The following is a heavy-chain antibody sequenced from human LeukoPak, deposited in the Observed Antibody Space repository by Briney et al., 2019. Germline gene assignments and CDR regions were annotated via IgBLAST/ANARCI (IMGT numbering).Heavy chain of an antibody. D-gene: IGHD3-22*01. CDR3: ARAEYYYDSSGYNP. Sequence: SETLSLTCTVSGGSISSGSYYWSWIPQPAGKGLEWIERIKTSGIPHYNPSLKSRVTRSVDTSKNQFSLKLSSVTAADTDVYYCARAEYYYDSSGYNPWGQGTLVTVSS. J-gene: IGHJ5*02. CDR1: GGSISSGSYY. V-gene: IGHV4-61*02. CDR2: IKTSGIP.